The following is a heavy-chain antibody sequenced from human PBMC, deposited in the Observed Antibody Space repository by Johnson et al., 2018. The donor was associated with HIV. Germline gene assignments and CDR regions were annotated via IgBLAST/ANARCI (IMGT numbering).Heavy chain of an antibody. Sequence: EQLVESGGGVARPGGSLRLSCEASGFTFDEYDMSWVRQAPGKGLEWVSGISWNSGTIGYADSVKGRFTISRDNAKNSLYLQMNSLRTEDTALYFCAKPTTPVYSSSWTGAFDIWGQGTMVTVSS. CDR3: AKPTTPVYSSSWTGAFDI. D-gene: IGHD6-13*01. CDR1: GFTFDEYD. CDR2: ISWNSGTI. V-gene: IGHV3-20*04. J-gene: IGHJ3*02.